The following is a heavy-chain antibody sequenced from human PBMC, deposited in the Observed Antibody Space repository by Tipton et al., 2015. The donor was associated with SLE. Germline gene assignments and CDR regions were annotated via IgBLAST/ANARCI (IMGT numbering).Heavy chain of an antibody. CDR3: ARDPHGGRRFYYYYGMDV. CDR1: GYTFGTYG. J-gene: IGHJ6*02. CDR2: ISGYNGNT. V-gene: IGHV1-18*01. Sequence: QVQLVQSGAEVRKPGASVKVSCKASGYTFGTYGISWVRQAPGQGLEWMGWISGYNGNTNYAQKFQGRVTMTTDTSTSTAYMDLRSLRSDDTAVYYCARDPHGGRRFYYYYGMDVWGQGTTVTVSS. D-gene: IGHD7-27*01.